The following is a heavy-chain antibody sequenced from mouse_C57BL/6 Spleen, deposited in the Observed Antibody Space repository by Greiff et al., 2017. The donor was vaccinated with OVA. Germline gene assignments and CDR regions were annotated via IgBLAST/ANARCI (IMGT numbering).Heavy chain of an antibody. CDR3: ARDHGTWTFAY. V-gene: IGHV5-4*01. J-gene: IGHJ3*01. CDR2: ISDGGSYT. Sequence: EVNVVESGGGLVKPGGSLKLSCAASGFTFSSYAMSWVRQTPEKRLEWVATISDGGSYTYYPDNVKGRFTISRDNAKNNLYLQMSHLKSEDTAMYYCARDHGTWTFAYWGQGTLVTVSA. CDR1: GFTFSSYA.